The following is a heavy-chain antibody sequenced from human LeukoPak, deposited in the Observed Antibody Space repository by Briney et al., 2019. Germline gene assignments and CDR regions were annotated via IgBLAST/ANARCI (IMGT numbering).Heavy chain of an antibody. V-gene: IGHV3-7*01. J-gene: IGHJ5*02. CDR1: GFIFSTYW. CDR2: IRQDGSEM. Sequence: GGSLRLSCAASGFIFSTYWMTWVRQTPEKGLEWVANIRQDGSEMYYVDSVKGRFTISRDNAKNSLYLQMNSLRAEDTAVYYCARSSSSWYRWFDPWGQGTLVTVSS. CDR3: ARSSSSWYRWFDP. D-gene: IGHD6-13*01.